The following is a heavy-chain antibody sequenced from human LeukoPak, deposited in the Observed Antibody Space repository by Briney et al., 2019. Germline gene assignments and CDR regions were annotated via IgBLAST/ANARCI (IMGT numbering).Heavy chain of an antibody. V-gene: IGHV4-59*01. Sequence: SETLSLTCSVSGGSISGYYWSWIRQPPGKELEWIGYVYYSENTKYNPSLESRVTISVDTSKNQFSLKLSSVTAADTAVYYCARGGWRLDYWGQGTLVTVSS. CDR1: GGSISGYY. J-gene: IGHJ4*02. D-gene: IGHD2-15*01. CDR2: VYYSENT. CDR3: ARGGWRLDY.